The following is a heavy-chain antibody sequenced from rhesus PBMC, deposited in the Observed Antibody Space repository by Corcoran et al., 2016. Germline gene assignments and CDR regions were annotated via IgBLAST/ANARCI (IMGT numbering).Heavy chain of an antibody. J-gene: IGHJ5-1*01. CDR2: ISNGGGST. V-gene: IGHV3-59*01. D-gene: IGHD3-28*01. CDR3: ARSGYYQNRFDV. Sequence: EVQLVESGGGLAKPGGSLRLSCAASGFTFSDYYMHWVRQASGKGLGWVSRISNGGGSTWYADSGKGRFTIARENAKNTLYFQMDSLRAEDTAVYYCARSGYYQNRFDVWGPGVLVTVSS. CDR1: GFTFSDYY.